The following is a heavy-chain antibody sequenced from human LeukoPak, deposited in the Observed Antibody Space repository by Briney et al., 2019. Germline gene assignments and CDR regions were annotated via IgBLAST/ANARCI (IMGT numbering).Heavy chain of an antibody. V-gene: IGHV3-30*03. CDR2: ISHDGSNK. CDR1: GFTFRSSG. D-gene: IGHD3-16*01. Sequence: GGSLRLSCAASGFTFRSSGMHWVRQAPGKGLEWVAVISHDGSNKYYADSVKGRFTISRDNSKNTLYLQMNSLRAEDTAVYYCARDLDGLGYYYGMDVWGQGTTVSVSS. J-gene: IGHJ6*02. CDR3: ARDLDGLGYYYGMDV.